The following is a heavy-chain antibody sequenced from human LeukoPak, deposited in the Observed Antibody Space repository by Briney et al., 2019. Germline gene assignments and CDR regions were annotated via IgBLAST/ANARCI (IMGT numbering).Heavy chain of an antibody. V-gene: IGHV1-69*04. CDR3: AREGGYDYYRFDT. Sequence: SVKVSCRASGCTFSSYAISWVRQAPGQGLEWMGWIIPSIGNANYAQKFQGRVTITADKSTSTACMQLSSLRAEDTAVYYCAREGGYDYYRFDTWGQGTLVTVSS. J-gene: IGHJ5*02. CDR2: IIPSIGNA. CDR1: GCTFSSYA. D-gene: IGHD5-12*01.